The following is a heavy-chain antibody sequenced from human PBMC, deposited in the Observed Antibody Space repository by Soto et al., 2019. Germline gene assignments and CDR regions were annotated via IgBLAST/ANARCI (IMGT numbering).Heavy chain of an antibody. CDR3: AIEVPRPYYYYGMDV. Sequence: QVQLVQSGAEVKKPGASVKVSCKSSGYTFSMSGISWVRQAPGQGLEWMGWISGYNGKTNYEQKFQDRVTMTTDTSTNMAYRELRSLRSDDTAVYYCAIEVPRPYYYYGMDVWGQGTTVTVSS. CDR2: ISGYNGKT. V-gene: IGHV1-18*01. D-gene: IGHD1-1*01. J-gene: IGHJ6*02. CDR1: GYTFSMSG.